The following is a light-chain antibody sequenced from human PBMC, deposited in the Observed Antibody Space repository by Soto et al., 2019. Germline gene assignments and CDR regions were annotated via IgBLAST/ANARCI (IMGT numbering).Light chain of an antibody. CDR2: GAS. CDR3: QQYNNWPLT. CDR1: QSVTRN. Sequence: EIVMTQSPATLSVSPGERATLSCRASQSVTRNLAWYQQKPGQAPRLLIYGASTRATGVPARVSGSGFGTEFTLTISSLQSEDFAVYYCQQYNNWPLTFGQGTKVDI. J-gene: IGKJ1*01. V-gene: IGKV3-15*01.